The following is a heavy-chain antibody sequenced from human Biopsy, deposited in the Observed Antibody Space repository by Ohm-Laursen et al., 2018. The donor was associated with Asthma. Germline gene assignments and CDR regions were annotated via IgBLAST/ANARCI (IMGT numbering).Heavy chain of an antibody. CDR1: GDAMSTSGSY. D-gene: IGHD6-13*01. CDR3: ARAVSSSLYWYFDL. J-gene: IGHJ2*01. CDR2: IYYSGRT. Sequence: SQTLSLTCIVSGDAMSTSGSYWGWIRQSPGKGLEWIGGIYYSGRTYYNPSLESRVTISADTSKNPFSLKVTSVTAADTAVYYCARAVSSSLYWYFDLWGRGDLVTVSS. V-gene: IGHV4-39*02.